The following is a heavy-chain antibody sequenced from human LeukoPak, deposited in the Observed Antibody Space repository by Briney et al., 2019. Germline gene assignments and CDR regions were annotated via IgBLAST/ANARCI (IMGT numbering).Heavy chain of an antibody. Sequence: GRSLRLSCAASGFTFSSYAMHWVRQAPGKGLEWVAVISYDGSNKYYADSVKGRFTISRDNSKNTLYLQMNSLGAEDTAVYYCARRRYSSSWYIDYWGQGTLVTVSS. CDR3: ARRRYSSSWYIDY. J-gene: IGHJ4*02. V-gene: IGHV3-30*04. CDR2: ISYDGSNK. CDR1: GFTFSSYA. D-gene: IGHD6-13*01.